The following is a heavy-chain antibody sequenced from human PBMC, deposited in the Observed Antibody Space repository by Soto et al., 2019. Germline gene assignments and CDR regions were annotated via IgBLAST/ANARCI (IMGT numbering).Heavy chain of an antibody. CDR3: ARRERYYGSPGWFDP. CDR1: GGFVSSASYF. Sequence: QVQLQESGPGLVKPSETLSLTCTVSGGFVSSASYFWSWIGQPPGKEMEFIAYVYYTGTTKYSPSLKSRASISLDTSKNQFSLNLSSVTTADTAMYFCARRERYYGSPGWFDPWGPGTLVTVSS. D-gene: IGHD3-10*01. CDR2: VYYTGTT. J-gene: IGHJ5*02. V-gene: IGHV4-61*01.